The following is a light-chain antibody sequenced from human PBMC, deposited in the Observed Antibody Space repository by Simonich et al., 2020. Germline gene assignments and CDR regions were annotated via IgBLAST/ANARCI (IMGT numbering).Light chain of an antibody. CDR3: CSYAGSSTVV. J-gene: IGLJ2*01. Sequence: QSALTQPASVSGSPGQLITISCTGKSSGVGSYNHVSWYKQHPGKAPKLMSYEGRKLPSAVSNRFSGSKSGNTASLTISGLQAEDEADYYCCSYAGSSTVVFGGGTKLTVL. V-gene: IGLV2-23*01. CDR1: SSGVGSYNH. CDR2: EGR.